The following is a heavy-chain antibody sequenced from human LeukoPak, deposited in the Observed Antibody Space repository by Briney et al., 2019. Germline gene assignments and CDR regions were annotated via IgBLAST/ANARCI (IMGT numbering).Heavy chain of an antibody. D-gene: IGHD2-15*01. Sequence: PSQTLSLTRTVSGGSISSGSYYWSWIRQPAGKGLEWIGRIYTSGSTNYNPSLKSRVTISVDTSKNQFSLKLSSVTAADTAVYYCARERVAATNGFDYWGQGTLVTVSS. CDR3: ARERVAATNGFDY. CDR1: GGSISSGSYY. CDR2: IYTSGST. V-gene: IGHV4-61*02. J-gene: IGHJ4*02.